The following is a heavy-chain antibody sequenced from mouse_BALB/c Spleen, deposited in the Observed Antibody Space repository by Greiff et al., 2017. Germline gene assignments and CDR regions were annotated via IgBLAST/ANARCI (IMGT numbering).Heavy chain of an antibody. J-gene: IGHJ4*01. D-gene: IGHD2-4*01. Sequence: QVQLQQSGAELVKPGASVKLSCTASGYTFTSYYMYWVKQRPGQGLEWIGEINPSNGGTNFNEKFKSKATLTVDKSSSPAYMQLSSLTSEDSAVYYCTRGGDYDGGDYWGQGTSVTVSA. CDR1: GYTFTSYY. CDR3: TRGGDYDGGDY. V-gene: IGHV1S81*02. CDR2: INPSNGGT.